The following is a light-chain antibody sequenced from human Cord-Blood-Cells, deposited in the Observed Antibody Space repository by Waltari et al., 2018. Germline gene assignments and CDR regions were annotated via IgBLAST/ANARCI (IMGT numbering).Light chain of an antibody. CDR3: QQRSNWHPYS. J-gene: IGKJ2*03. Sequence: EIVLTQSPATLSLSPGDRPTLSCRASQSVSSNLAWYQQKQCQAPRLLIYDASNRSTGIPARCSGSGCGTDFTLTISSLQPEDFAVYYCQQRSNWHPYSFGQGTKLEIK. V-gene: IGKV3-11*01. CDR1: QSVSSN. CDR2: DAS.